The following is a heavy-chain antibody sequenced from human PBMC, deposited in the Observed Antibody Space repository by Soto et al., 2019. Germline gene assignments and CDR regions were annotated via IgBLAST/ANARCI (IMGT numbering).Heavy chain of an antibody. V-gene: IGHV4-31*03. CDR3: AAERGDTAVTRFLVN. CDR1: GVSIREGGYY. D-gene: IGHD2-21*02. J-gene: IGHJ4*02. Sequence: SETLSLTCTISGVSIREGGYYWTWIRQHPEKGLGWIGLMYHARGIYYNPSLKSRVTMSVHESKSHFSLRLTSLPAADAAVYYCAAERGDTAVTRFLVNGGQETLLTVSS. CDR2: MYHARGI.